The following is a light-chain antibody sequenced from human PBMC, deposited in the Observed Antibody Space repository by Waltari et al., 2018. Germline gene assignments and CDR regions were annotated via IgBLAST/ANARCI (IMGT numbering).Light chain of an antibody. CDR1: QGISSN. CDR2: RAS. J-gene: IGKJ1*01. CDR3: LQLNSYPRT. Sequence: DIHLTQSPSFLSASVRHRVTLTCLASQGISSNLAWYQQKPGKAPKLLIYRASTLQSGVPSRFSGSESGTDFTLTISSLQPEDFATYYCLQLNSYPRTFGQGTKVEVK. V-gene: IGKV1-9*01.